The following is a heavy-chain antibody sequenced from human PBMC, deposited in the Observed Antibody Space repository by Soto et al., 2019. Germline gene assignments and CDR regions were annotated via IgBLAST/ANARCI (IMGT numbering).Heavy chain of an antibody. Sequence: EVQLVESGGNLVQPGGSLRLSCAASGFNFISYSMSWVRQAPGKGLEWVSYISNSGSIIHDADSVKGRFTISRDNAKNSLSLQMNSLRDEDTAVYYCVRVYASNSFDIWGPGTVVTVSS. V-gene: IGHV3-48*02. CDR3: VRVYASNSFDI. J-gene: IGHJ3*02. CDR1: GFNFISYS. CDR2: ISNSGSII. D-gene: IGHD2-2*01.